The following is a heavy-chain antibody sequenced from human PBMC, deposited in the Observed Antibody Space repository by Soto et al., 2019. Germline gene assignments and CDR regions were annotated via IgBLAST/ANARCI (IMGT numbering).Heavy chain of an antibody. CDR2: INQDGSEK. J-gene: IGHJ4*02. CDR3: STSLDY. CDR1: GFTFSSYW. V-gene: IGHV3-7*01. Sequence: EVQLVESGGGLVQPGGSLRLSCAASGFTFSSYWMDWVRQAPGKGLEWVANINQDGSEKHYIDSVKGRFTISRDNAKNSLYLHMSSRTAEDSALYYCSTSLDYWGQGTLVTVSS.